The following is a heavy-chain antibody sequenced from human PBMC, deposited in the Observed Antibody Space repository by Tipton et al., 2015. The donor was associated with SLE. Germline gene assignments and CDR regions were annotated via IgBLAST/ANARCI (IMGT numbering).Heavy chain of an antibody. V-gene: IGHV4-34*01. J-gene: IGHJ4*02. D-gene: IGHD6-13*01. CDR1: GGSISSYY. CDR2: INHSGST. CDR3: ARILAAAGTGGY. Sequence: TLSLTCTVSGGSISSYYWSWIRQPPGKGLEWIGEINHSGSTNYNPSLKSRVTISVDTSKNQFSLKLSSVTAADTAVYYCARILAAAGTGGYWGQGTLVTVSS.